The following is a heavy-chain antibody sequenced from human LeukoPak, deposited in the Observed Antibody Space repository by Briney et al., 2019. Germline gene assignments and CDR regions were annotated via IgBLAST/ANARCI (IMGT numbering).Heavy chain of an antibody. CDR1: GYTFTSYG. J-gene: IGHJ5*02. V-gene: IGHV1-2*02. CDR2: INPNTGDT. Sequence: ASVKVSCKASGYTFTSYGISWVRQAPGQGLEWMGWINPNTGDTNYAQKFQGRVTMTRDTSFSTAYMELSRLRSDDTAVYYCARDGEITIFALNWFDPWGQGTLVTVSS. CDR3: ARDGEITIFALNWFDP. D-gene: IGHD3-3*01.